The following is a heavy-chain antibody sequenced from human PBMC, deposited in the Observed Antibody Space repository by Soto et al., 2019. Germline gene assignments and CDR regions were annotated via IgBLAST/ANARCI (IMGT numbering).Heavy chain of an antibody. CDR1: GYTFTSYY. CDR2: INPSGGST. J-gene: IGHJ4*02. D-gene: IGHD3-9*01. Sequence: ASVKVSCKASGYTFTSYYMHWVRQAPGQGLEWMGIINPSGGSTSYAQKFQGRVTMTRDTSTSTVYMELSSLRSEDTAVYYCYVELAPQTYYDILTGPTMLDYWGQGTLVTVSS. V-gene: IGHV1-46*01. CDR3: YVELAPQTYYDILTGPTMLDY.